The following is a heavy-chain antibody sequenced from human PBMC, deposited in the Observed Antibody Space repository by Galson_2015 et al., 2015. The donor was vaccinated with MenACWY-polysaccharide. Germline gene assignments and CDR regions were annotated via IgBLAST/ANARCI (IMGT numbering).Heavy chain of an antibody. J-gene: IGHJ4*02. V-gene: IGHV3-23*01. Sequence: SLRLSCAASGFSSSGYAMSWVRQAPGKGLEWVSVISGGGGSAYYADSVKGRFTVSRGNSKKTLYLQMHSLRVEDTAVYYCGVRGGGAADFDYWGQGTLVTVSS. CDR1: GFSSSGYA. D-gene: IGHD3-16*01. CDR3: GVRGGGAADFDY. CDR2: ISGGGGSA.